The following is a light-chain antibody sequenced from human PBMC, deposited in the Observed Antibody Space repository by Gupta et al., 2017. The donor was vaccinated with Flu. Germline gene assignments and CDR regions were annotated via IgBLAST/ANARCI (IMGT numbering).Light chain of an antibody. CDR2: ASS. V-gene: IGKV1-39*01. CDR1: QSVSSY. CDR3: QQTDSSFPRT. Sequence: SSLSASVGDTITISCRASQSVSSYLGWYQKKPGKPPKLLIFASSAWHSGVPSRFRGSGSETDFTLTISDLQPEDFAAYYCQQTDSSFPRTFGQGTRVDIK. J-gene: IGKJ1*01.